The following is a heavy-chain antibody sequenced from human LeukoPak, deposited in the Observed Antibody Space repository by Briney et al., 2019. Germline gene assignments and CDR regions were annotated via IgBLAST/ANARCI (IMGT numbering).Heavy chain of an antibody. D-gene: IGHD4-11*01. V-gene: IGHV3-30*03. CDR2: ISSDGNNK. Sequence: GGSLRLSCAASGFNFRSYGMYWVRQPPGKGLEWVAAISSDGNNKYYADSVKGRFTISRDNSKNTLYLQMDSLRVEDTAVYYCARTYSNYVYWGQGTLVTVSS. CDR3: ARTYSNYVY. CDR1: GFNFRSYG. J-gene: IGHJ4*02.